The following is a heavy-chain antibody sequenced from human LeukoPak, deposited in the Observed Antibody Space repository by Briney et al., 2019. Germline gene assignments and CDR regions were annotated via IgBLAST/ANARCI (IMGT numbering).Heavy chain of an antibody. CDR1: GFTFSSYG. CDR3: AKESIAYYFDY. Sequence: GRSLRLSCAASGFTFSSYGMHWVRQAPGKGLEWVAVIWYGGSNKYYADSVKGRFTISRDNSKNTLYLQMNSLRAEDTAVYYCAKESIAYYFDYWGQGTLVTVSS. J-gene: IGHJ4*02. V-gene: IGHV3-30*18. CDR2: IWYGGSNK. D-gene: IGHD6-6*01.